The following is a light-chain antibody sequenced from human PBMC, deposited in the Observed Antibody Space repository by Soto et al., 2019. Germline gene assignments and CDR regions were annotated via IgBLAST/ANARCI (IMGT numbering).Light chain of an antibody. CDR1: SSDVGGYDF. CDR3: CSYSGSSTIVV. CDR2: DVN. V-gene: IGLV2-14*03. J-gene: IGLJ2*01. Sequence: QSVLTQPASVSGSKGQSITISCTGTSSDVGGYDFVSWYQQHPGKAPRLMILDVNNRPSGVSTRFSGSKSGNTASLTISGLQAEDEADYYCCSYSGSSTIVVFGGGTKLTVL.